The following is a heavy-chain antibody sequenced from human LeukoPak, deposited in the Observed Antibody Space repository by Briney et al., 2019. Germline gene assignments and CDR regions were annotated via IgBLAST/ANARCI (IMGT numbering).Heavy chain of an antibody. Sequence: SETLSLTCAVYGGSFSGYYWSWIRQPPGKGLEWIGEINHSGSTNYNPSLKSRVTISVDTSKNQFSLKLSSVTAADTAVYYCARGLAAAGGYWGQGTLVTV. D-gene: IGHD6-13*01. V-gene: IGHV4-34*01. CDR1: GGSFSGYY. CDR3: ARGLAAAGGY. J-gene: IGHJ4*02. CDR2: INHSGST.